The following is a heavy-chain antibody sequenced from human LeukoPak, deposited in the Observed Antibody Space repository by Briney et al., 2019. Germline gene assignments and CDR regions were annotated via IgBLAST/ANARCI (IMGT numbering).Heavy chain of an antibody. CDR2: IYYSGST. CDR1: GGSISSYY. CDR3: ARHRNHYDSSGYYAY. V-gene: IGHV4-59*08. J-gene: IGHJ4*02. Sequence: SETLSLTCTVSGGSISSYYWSWIRQPPGKGLEWIGYIYYSGSTNYNPSLKSRVTISVDTSKNQFSLKLRSVTAADTAVYYCARHRNHYDSSGYYAYWGQGTLVTVSS. D-gene: IGHD3-22*01.